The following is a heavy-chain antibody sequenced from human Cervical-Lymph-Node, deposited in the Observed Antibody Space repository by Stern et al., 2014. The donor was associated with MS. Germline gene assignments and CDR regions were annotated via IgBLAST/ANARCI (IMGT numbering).Heavy chain of an antibody. J-gene: IGHJ4*02. CDR1: GYKFSIYW. CDR2: IDPGDSEP. Sequence: EVQLVESGAELIRPGESLKISCKGSGYKFSIYWIAWVRQMPGKGLEWMGIIDPGDSEPRYSPSFQGQVTMSADKSTSTAYLQWSSLNASDTAMYFCARQTTAWASDVWGQGTLVTVSS. V-gene: IGHV5-51*01. CDR3: ARQTTAWASDV. D-gene: IGHD1-14*01.